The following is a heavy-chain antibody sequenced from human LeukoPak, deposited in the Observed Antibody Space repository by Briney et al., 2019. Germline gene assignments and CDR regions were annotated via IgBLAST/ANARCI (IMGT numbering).Heavy chain of an antibody. CDR3: AKDGNYYGSGEPHFADY. J-gene: IGHJ4*02. D-gene: IGHD3-10*01. V-gene: IGHV3-23*01. CDR2: ISGSGGST. Sequence: QPGGSLRLSCAASGFTFSSYAMSWVRQAPGKGLEWVSAISGSGGSTYYADPVKGRFTISRDNSKNTLYLQMNSLRAEDTAVYYCAKDGNYYGSGEPHFADYWGQGTLVTVSS. CDR1: GFTFSSYA.